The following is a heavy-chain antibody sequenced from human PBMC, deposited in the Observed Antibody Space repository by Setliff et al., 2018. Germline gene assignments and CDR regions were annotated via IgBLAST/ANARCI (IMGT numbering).Heavy chain of an antibody. D-gene: IGHD2-2*01. CDR2: VYYSGTT. J-gene: IGHJ4*02. CDR3: ARLSCSSNSCPFDF. Sequence: SETLSLTCSVSDGSMTSGSYYWGWIRQPPGKGLEWIGSVYYSGTTYYNPSLRSRLTMSVDTSKNQFTLKVISVTAADTAVYYCARLSCSSNSCPFDFWVQGTLVTVSS. CDR1: DGSMTSGSYY. V-gene: IGHV4-39*06.